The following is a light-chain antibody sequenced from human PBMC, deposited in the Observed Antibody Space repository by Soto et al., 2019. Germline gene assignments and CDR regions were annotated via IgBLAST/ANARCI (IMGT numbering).Light chain of an antibody. CDR3: QEYKTYSQT. Sequence: DIQMTQSPSTLSASVGERVTITCRASQSISSYLAWYQQKPGKAPKVLIYKASNLASGVPARFSGSGSGTAFSLTISSLQPDDFATYYCQEYKTYSQTFGQGTKVEIK. V-gene: IGKV1-5*03. CDR2: KAS. CDR1: QSISSY. J-gene: IGKJ1*01.